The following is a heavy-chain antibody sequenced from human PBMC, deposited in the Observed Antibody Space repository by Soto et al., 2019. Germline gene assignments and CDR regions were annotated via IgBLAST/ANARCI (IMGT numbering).Heavy chain of an antibody. J-gene: IGHJ2*01. CDR3: AKVGYSGYDHNWYFDL. CDR2: ISGSGYST. CDR1: GFTFSSYA. D-gene: IGHD5-12*01. Sequence: EVQLLESGGGLVQPGGSLRLSCAASGFTFSSYALNWVRQAPGKGLDWVSTISGSGYSTYYADSVKGRFTISRDNSENTLYLQMNSLRAEDTAVYYCAKVGYSGYDHNWYFDLWGRGTLVTVSS. V-gene: IGHV3-23*01.